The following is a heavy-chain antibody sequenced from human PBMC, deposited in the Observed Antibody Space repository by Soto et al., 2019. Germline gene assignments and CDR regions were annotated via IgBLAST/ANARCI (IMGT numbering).Heavy chain of an antibody. D-gene: IGHD4-17*01. V-gene: IGHV1-2*04. CDR3: ASGGSTVTREFDY. Sequence: VQLVQSGAEVKKPGASVKVSCKASGYTFTGFFIHWVRQAPGQGLEWMGWINPNSGDTEYAQNFQGWVTMTRDTSISTAYMELSRLRSDDTALYYCASGGSTVTREFDYWGQGTLVSVSS. CDR2: INPNSGDT. CDR1: GYTFTGFF. J-gene: IGHJ4*02.